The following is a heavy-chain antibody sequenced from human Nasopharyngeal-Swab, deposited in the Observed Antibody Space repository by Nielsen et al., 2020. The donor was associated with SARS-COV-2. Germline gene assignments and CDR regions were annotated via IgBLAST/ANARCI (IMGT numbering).Heavy chain of an antibody. D-gene: IGHD1-1*01. Sequence: WVRQAPGQGLEWMGWISAYNGSTNYAQKLQGRVTMTTDTSTSTAYMELRSLRSDDTAVYYCARVGTTGTTAFDYWGQGTLVTVSS. CDR2: ISAYNGST. V-gene: IGHV1-18*01. J-gene: IGHJ4*02. CDR3: ARVGTTGTTAFDY.